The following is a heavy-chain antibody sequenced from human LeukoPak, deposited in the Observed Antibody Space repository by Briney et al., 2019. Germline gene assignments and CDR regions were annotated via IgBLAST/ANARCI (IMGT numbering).Heavy chain of an antibody. CDR1: GYTFTGYY. CDR3: ARDKGSSWYSDY. CDR2: INPNSGGT. Sequence: ASVKVSCKASGYTFTGYYMHWVRQAPGQGLEWMGWINPNSGGTNYAQEFQGRVTMTRDTSISTAYMELSRLRSDDTAVYYCARDKGSSWYSDYWGQGTLVTVSS. J-gene: IGHJ4*02. D-gene: IGHD6-13*01. V-gene: IGHV1-2*02.